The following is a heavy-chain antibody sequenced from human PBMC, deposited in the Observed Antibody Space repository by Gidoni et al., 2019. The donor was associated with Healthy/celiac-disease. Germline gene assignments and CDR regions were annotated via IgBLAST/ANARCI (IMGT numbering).Heavy chain of an antibody. J-gene: IGHJ4*02. CDR3: ARSGIAAAGEYYFDY. CDR2: IWYDGSNK. V-gene: IGHV3-33*01. Sequence: QVQLVESGGGVVQPGRSLRLSCAPAGFAFSSYGMHWVRQAPGKGLEWVEVIWYDGSNKYYADSVKGRFTISRDNSKNTLYLQMNSLRAEDTAVYYCARSGIAAAGEYYFDYWGQGTLVTVSS. CDR1: GFAFSSYG. D-gene: IGHD6-13*01.